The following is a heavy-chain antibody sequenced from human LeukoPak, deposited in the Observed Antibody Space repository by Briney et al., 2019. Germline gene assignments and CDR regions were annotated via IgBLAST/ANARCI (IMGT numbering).Heavy chain of an antibody. CDR1: GFTVSSNY. CDR3: ARGKFRFRRTPLLHAFDI. V-gene: IGHV3-66*01. Sequence: PGGSLRLSCAASGFTVSSNYMSWVHQAPGKGLEWVSVIYSGGSTYYADSVKGRFTISRDNSKNTLYLQMNSLRAEDTAVYYCARGKFRFRRTPLLHAFDIWGQGTMVTVSS. D-gene: IGHD2-15*01. J-gene: IGHJ3*02. CDR2: IYSGGST.